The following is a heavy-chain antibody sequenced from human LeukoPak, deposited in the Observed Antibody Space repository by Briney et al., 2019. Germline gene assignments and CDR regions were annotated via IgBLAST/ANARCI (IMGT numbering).Heavy chain of an antibody. D-gene: IGHD3-10*01. J-gene: IGHJ5*02. Sequence: ASVKVPCKASGGTFTSYAISWVRQAPGQGLEWMGWISAYNGNTNYAQKLQGRVTMTTDTSTSTAYMELRSLRSDDTAVYYCARDGSGRLWFDPWGQGTLVTVSS. CDR2: ISAYNGNT. CDR1: GGTFTSYA. CDR3: ARDGSGRLWFDP. V-gene: IGHV1-18*01.